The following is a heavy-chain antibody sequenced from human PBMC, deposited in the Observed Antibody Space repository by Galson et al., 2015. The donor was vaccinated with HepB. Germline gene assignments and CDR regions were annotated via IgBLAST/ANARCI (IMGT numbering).Heavy chain of an antibody. Sequence: SLRLSCAATGFIVSTDYMTWIRQAPGRGLDWVAVIHSGGTKYYAGSVKGRFTISRDDSKNTIYLRMNSLRAEDTAVYYCALGRGYYGMDVWGQGTTVTVSS. CDR3: ALGRGYYGMDV. D-gene: IGHD2-15*01. J-gene: IGHJ6*02. CDR1: GFIVSTDY. CDR2: IHSGGTK. V-gene: IGHV3-53*01.